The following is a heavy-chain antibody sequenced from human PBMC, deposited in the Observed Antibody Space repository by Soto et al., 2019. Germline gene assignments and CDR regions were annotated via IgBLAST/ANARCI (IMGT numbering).Heavy chain of an antibody. V-gene: IGHV4-31*03. Sequence: PSETLSLTCTVSGGTISSGGYYWSWIRQHPGKGLEWIGYIYYSGSTYYNPSLKSRVTISVDTSKNQFSLKLSSVTAADTAVYYCASGGTSPLWPFYYYYYMDVWGKGTTVTVSS. CDR3: ASGGTSPLWPFYYYYYMDV. J-gene: IGHJ6*03. CDR2: IYYSGST. D-gene: IGHD2-2*01. CDR1: GGTISSGGYY.